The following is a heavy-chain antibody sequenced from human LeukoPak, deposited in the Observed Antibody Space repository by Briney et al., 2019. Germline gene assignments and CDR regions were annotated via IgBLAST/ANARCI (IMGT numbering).Heavy chain of an antibody. Sequence: SETLSLTCTVSGGSLSSYYWGWIRQPPGKGLEWIGSIYYSGSTYYNPSLKSRVTISVDTSKNQFSLKLSSVTAADTAVYYCARTKLWPNIDYWGQGTLVTVSS. CDR2: IYYSGST. J-gene: IGHJ4*02. V-gene: IGHV4-39*01. CDR1: GGSLSSYY. CDR3: ARTKLWPNIDY. D-gene: IGHD5-18*01.